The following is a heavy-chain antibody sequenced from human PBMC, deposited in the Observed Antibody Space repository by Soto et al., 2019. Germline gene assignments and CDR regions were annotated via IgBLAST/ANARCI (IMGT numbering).Heavy chain of an antibody. CDR3: ARVGVLRFLEWSGYGMDV. J-gene: IGHJ6*02. CDR1: GGSISSSNW. V-gene: IGHV4-4*02. D-gene: IGHD3-3*01. CDR2: IYHSGST. Sequence: SETLSLTCAVSGGSISSSNWWSGVRQPPGKGLEWIGEIYHSGSTNYNPSLKSRVTISVDKSKNQFSLKLSSVTAADTAVYYCARVGVLRFLEWSGYGMDVWGQGTTVT.